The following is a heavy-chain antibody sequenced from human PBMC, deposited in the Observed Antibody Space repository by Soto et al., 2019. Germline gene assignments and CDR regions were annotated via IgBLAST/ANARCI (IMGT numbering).Heavy chain of an antibody. CDR2: MNPNSGNT. J-gene: IGHJ6*02. V-gene: IGHV1-8*01. Sequence: ASVKVSCKASGYTFTNYDINWMRQATGQGLEWMGWMNPNSGNTGYSQKFQGRVTLTRNTSISTAYMELSSLRSEDTAVYYCARAPSLTIFGVVIIAYYGMDVWGQGTTVTVSS. CDR1: GYTFTNYD. CDR3: ARAPSLTIFGVVIIAYYGMDV. D-gene: IGHD3-3*01.